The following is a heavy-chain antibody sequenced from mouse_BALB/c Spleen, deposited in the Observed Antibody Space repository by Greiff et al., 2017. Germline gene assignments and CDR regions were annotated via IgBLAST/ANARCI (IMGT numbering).Heavy chain of an antibody. Sequence: EVQLKESGPGLVKPSQSLSLTCTVTGYSITSDYAWNWIRQFPGNKLEWMGYISYSGSTSYNPSLKSRISITRDTSKNQFFLQLNSVTTEDTATYYCARGDGVRRGFAYWGQGTLVTVSA. V-gene: IGHV3-2*02. J-gene: IGHJ3*01. CDR1: GYSITSDYA. CDR3: ARGDGVRRGFAY. CDR2: ISYSGST. D-gene: IGHD2-14*01.